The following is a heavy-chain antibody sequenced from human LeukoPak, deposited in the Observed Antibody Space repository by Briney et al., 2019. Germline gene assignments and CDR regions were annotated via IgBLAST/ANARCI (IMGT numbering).Heavy chain of an antibody. D-gene: IGHD3-3*01. CDR1: GGSISSSSYY. CDR3: ASTLRFLPYRRFDY. V-gene: IGHV4-39*01. J-gene: IGHJ4*02. Sequence: KPSETLSLTCTVSGGSISSSSYYWGWIRQPPGKGLEWIGSIYYSGSTYYNPSLKSRVTISVDTSKNQFSLRLSSVTAADTAVYYCASTLRFLPYRRFDYWGQGTLATVPS. CDR2: IYYSGST.